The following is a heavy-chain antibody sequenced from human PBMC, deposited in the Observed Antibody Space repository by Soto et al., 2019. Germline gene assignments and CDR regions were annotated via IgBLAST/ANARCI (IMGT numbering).Heavy chain of an antibody. J-gene: IGHJ4*02. Sequence: VQLVESGGALVQPGGSLRLSCSASGFTFNTFAMHWVRQTPGKGLEFVSAISSNGGNTYYADSVKGRFAISRDNSKNTLYLQMYSLRSDDMALYYCVKEGYMRSDWFGQFDCWGQGTLVTVSS. CDR2: ISSNGGNT. CDR1: GFTFNTFA. V-gene: IGHV3-64D*06. D-gene: IGHD6-19*01. CDR3: VKEGYMRSDWFGQFDC.